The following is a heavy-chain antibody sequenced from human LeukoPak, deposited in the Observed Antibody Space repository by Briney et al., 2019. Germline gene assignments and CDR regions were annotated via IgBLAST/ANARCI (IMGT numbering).Heavy chain of an antibody. CDR1: GFTFSSYW. V-gene: IGHV3-7*01. CDR2: INQDGSEK. D-gene: IGHD2-15*01. CDR3: ARVPTDCSRCFQH. Sequence: GGSLRLSCAASGFTFSSYWMNWVRQAPGKGLEWVASINQDGSEKYYVDSVKGRFTISRGNAKNSLHVQMNRLRAEDTARYYCARVPTDCSRCFQHWGQGTLVSVSS. J-gene: IGHJ1*01.